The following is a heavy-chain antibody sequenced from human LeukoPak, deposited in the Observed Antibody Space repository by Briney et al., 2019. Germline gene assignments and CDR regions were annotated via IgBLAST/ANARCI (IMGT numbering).Heavy chain of an antibody. D-gene: IGHD5-12*01. CDR3: ARAPGIVATRDYYGMDV. CDR1: GGTFSSYA. Sequence: ASVKVSCKASGGTFSSYAISWVRQAPGQGLERMGGIIPIFGTANYAQKFQGRVTITADESTSTAYMELSSLRSEDTAVYYCARAPGIVATRDYYGMDVWGQGTTVTVSS. J-gene: IGHJ6*02. V-gene: IGHV1-69*13. CDR2: IIPIFGTA.